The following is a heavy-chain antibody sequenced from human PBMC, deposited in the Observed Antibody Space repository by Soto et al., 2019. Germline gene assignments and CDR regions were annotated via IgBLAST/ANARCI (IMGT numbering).Heavy chain of an antibody. CDR3: ARDPRPGGFLDY. V-gene: IGHV3-48*03. D-gene: IGHD3-16*01. CDR2: ISSSGSTI. CDR1: GFTFSSYE. Sequence: EVQLVESGGGLVQPGGSLRLSCAASGFTFSSYEMNWVRQAPGKGLEWVSYISSSGSTIYYADSVKGRFTISRDNAMNSLYLQMNSLRAEDTAVYYCARDPRPGGFLDYWGQGTLVTVSS. J-gene: IGHJ4*02.